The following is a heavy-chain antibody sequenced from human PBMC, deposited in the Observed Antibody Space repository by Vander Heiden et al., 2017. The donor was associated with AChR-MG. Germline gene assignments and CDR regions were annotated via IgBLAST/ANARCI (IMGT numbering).Heavy chain of an antibody. Sequence: EVQLLESGGGLVQPGGSLRLSCAASGFTFSSSAMSWVRQAPGKGLEWVSAISGSGGSTYYADSVKGRFTISRDNSKNTLYLQMNSLRAEDTAVYYCAKRGGSHDAFDIWGQGTMVTVSS. V-gene: IGHV3-23*01. CDR2: ISGSGGST. D-gene: IGHD3-16*01. CDR3: AKRGGSHDAFDI. CDR1: GFTFSSSA. J-gene: IGHJ3*02.